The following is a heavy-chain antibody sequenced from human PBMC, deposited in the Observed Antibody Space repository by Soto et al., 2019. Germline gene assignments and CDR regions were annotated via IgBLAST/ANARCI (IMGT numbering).Heavy chain of an antibody. V-gene: IGHV1-2*02. CDR2: INPNTGDT. CDR1: GYVFTSYY. CDR3: LGGVATTGHYYGFDV. J-gene: IGHJ6*02. D-gene: IGHD5-12*01. Sequence: QVQLVQSGAEVKKPGASVKVSCKASGYVFTSYYLHWARQAPGQGLEWMGWINPNTGDTYYARNFESRITLPRDTSTSTASMELWNLRSADTAVYYCLGGVATTGHYYGFDVWGQGTAVNVSS.